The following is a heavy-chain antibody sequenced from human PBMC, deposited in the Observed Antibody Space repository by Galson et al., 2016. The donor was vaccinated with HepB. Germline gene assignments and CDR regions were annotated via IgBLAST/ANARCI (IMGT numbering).Heavy chain of an antibody. D-gene: IGHD6-19*01. V-gene: IGHV2-5*02. CDR1: GFSLSTSGMA. CDR3: AHYRGGWFSTGPDAFDT. J-gene: IGHJ3*02. CDR2: IYWDDDK. Sequence: PALVKPTQTLTLTCDVSGFSLSTSGMAVAWIRQPPGKALEWFALIYWDDDKRYRPSLKSRITLTRDTYKDQVGLHMTDMDPADTATYYCAHYRGGWFSTGPDAFDTWGQGTMVTVSS.